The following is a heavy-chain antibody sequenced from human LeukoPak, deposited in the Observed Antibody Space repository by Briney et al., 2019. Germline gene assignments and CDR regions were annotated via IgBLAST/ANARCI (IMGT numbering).Heavy chain of an antibody. Sequence: EASVKVSCTASGYTFTSYYMHWVRQAPGQGLEWMGIINPSGGSTSYAQKFQGRVTMTRDTSTSTVYMELSSLRSEDTAVYYCARGSSTSAAPDAFDIWGQGTMVTVSS. V-gene: IGHV1-46*01. CDR2: INPSGGST. CDR3: ARGSSTSAAPDAFDI. D-gene: IGHD2-2*01. CDR1: GYTFTSYY. J-gene: IGHJ3*02.